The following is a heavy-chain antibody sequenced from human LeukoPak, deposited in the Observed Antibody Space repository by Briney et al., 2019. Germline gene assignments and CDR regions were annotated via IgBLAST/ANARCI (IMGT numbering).Heavy chain of an antibody. Sequence: GGSLRLSCAASGFTFSSYSMNWVRQAPGKGLEWVSSISSSSSYIYYADSVKGRFTISRDNAKNSLYLQMNSLRAEDTAVYYCAKDHDFWSGYSDYWGQGTLVTASS. D-gene: IGHD3-3*01. CDR1: GFTFSSYS. CDR3: AKDHDFWSGYSDY. V-gene: IGHV3-21*04. CDR2: ISSSSSYI. J-gene: IGHJ4*02.